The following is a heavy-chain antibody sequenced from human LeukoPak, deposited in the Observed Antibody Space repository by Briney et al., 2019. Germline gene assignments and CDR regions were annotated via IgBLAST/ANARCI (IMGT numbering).Heavy chain of an antibody. J-gene: IGHJ5*02. CDR1: GFTFSSYA. V-gene: IGHV3-23*01. D-gene: IGHD3-3*01. CDR2: ISGSGGST. Sequence: GGSLRLSCAASGFTFSSYAMSWVRQAPGKGLEWVSAISGSGGSTYYADSVKGRFTISRDNSKNTLYLQMNSLRAEDTAVYYCAKLSRRITIFGVASPLEPWGQGTLVTVSS. CDR3: AKLSRRITIFGVASPLEP.